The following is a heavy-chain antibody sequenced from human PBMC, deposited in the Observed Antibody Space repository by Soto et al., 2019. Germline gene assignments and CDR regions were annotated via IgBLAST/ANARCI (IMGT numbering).Heavy chain of an antibody. V-gene: IGHV1-46*01. J-gene: IGHJ4*02. CDR3: ARLGGYVSVGYYYLWDS. D-gene: IGHD3-22*01. CDR2: INPSGGST. CDR1: GYTFTSYY. Sequence: GASVKVSCKASGYTFTSYYMHWVRQAPGQGLEWMGIINPSGGSTSYAQKFQGRVTMTRDTSTSTVYMELSSLRSEDTAVYYCARLGGYVSVGYYYLWDSWGQGTLVTVSS.